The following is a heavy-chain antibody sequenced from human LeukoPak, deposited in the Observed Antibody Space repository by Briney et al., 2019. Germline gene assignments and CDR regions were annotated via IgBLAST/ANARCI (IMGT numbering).Heavy chain of an antibody. Sequence: PGGSLRLSCAASGFTFGSYAMTWVRQAPGKGLEWVSAISGSGGSTYYADSVKGRFTISRDNSKNTLYLQMNSLRAEDTAVYYCAKIRSAVRVNWFDPWGQGTLVTVSS. CDR1: GFTFGSYA. CDR2: ISGSGGST. D-gene: IGHD3-10*01. J-gene: IGHJ5*02. CDR3: AKIRSAVRVNWFDP. V-gene: IGHV3-23*01.